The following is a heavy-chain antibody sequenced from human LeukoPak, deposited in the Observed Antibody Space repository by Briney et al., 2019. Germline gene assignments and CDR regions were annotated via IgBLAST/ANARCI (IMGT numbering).Heavy chain of an antibody. D-gene: IGHD3-10*01. Sequence: SETLSLTCTVSGYPISSNYYWGWIRQPPGKGLEWIGSIYHSGSTYYNPSLKSPVTISVDTSKNQFSLKLSSVTAADTAVYYCARAYKGSGSYSFDYWGQGTLVTVSS. CDR1: GYPISSNYY. CDR3: ARAYKGSGSYSFDY. V-gene: IGHV4-38-2*02. CDR2: IYHSGST. J-gene: IGHJ4*02.